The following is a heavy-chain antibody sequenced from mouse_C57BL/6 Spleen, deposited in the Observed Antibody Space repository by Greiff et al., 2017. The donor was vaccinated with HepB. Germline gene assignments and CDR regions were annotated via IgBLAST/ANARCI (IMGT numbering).Heavy chain of an antibody. CDR2: INPGSGGT. CDR1: GYAFTNYL. D-gene: IGHD1-1*01. V-gene: IGHV1-54*01. CDR3: ARRGSSYFAY. Sequence: QVQLQQSGAELVRPGTSVKVSCKASGYAFTNYLIEWVNQRPGQGLEWIGVINPGSGGTNYNEKFKGKATLTADKSSSTAYMQLSSLTSEDSAVYFCARRGSSYFAYWGQGTLVTVSA. J-gene: IGHJ3*01.